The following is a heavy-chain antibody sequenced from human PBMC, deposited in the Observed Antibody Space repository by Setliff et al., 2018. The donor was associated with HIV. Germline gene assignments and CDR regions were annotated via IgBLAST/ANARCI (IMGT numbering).Heavy chain of an antibody. Sequence: PSETLSLTCAVYGGPFSGFYYSWIRQAPGKGLEWIGEINHNKSSDYNPSLKSRVIISVDTSKNQFSLKLNSVTAADTAIYYCARAGMGALRSLFDYWGQGTLVTVSS. V-gene: IGHV4-34*01. CDR3: ARAGMGALRSLFDY. D-gene: IGHD1-26*01. J-gene: IGHJ4*02. CDR1: GGPFSGFY. CDR2: INHNKSS.